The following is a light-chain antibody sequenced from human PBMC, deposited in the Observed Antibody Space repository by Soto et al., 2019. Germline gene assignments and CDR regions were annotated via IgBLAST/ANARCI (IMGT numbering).Light chain of an antibody. CDR2: DVS. Sequence: DIQMTHSPSALSASVGDRVIMSCRASQSISRRLAWYQQKPGKAPRLLIYDVSTLESGVPSRFSGSGSGTGFTLTISSLHPDDFATYYCQQYNSYSWTFGQGTKVDIK. CDR1: QSISRR. J-gene: IGKJ1*01. V-gene: IGKV1-5*01. CDR3: QQYNSYSWT.